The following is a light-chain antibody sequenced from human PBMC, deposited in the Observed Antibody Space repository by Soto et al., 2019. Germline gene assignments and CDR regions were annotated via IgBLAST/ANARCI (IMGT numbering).Light chain of an antibody. CDR3: CSYAGSSTFG. V-gene: IGLV2-23*03. CDR2: EGS. CDR1: SSDVGSYNL. Sequence: QSVLTQRASVSGSPGQSITISCTGTSSDVGSYNLVSWYQQHPGKAPKLMIYEGSKRPSGVSNRFSGSKSGNTASLTISGLQAEDEADYYCCSYAGSSTFGFGTGTKVTVL. J-gene: IGLJ1*01.